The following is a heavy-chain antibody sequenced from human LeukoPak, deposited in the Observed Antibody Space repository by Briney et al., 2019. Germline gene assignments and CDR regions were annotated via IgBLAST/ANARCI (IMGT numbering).Heavy chain of an antibody. CDR2: INAGNGNT. D-gene: IGHD6-19*01. Sequence: GASVTVSCTASGYTFTSYAMHWVRQAPGQRLEWMGWINAGNGNTKYSQKFQGRVTITRDTSASTAYMELSSLRSEDTAVYYCAREAAYSGWYDYWGQGTLVTVSS. V-gene: IGHV1-3*01. CDR1: GYTFTSYA. CDR3: AREAAYSGWYDY. J-gene: IGHJ4*02.